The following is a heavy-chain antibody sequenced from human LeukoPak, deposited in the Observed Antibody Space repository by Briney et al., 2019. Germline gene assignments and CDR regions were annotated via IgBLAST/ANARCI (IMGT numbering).Heavy chain of an antibody. Sequence: GRSLRLSCAASGFTFSSYAMHWVRQAPGKGLEWVAVISYDGSNKYYADSVKGRFSISRDNSKNTLYLQMNSLRAEDTAVYYCARDPCSGGSCYSPFDYWGQGTLVTVAS. CDR2: ISYDGSNK. V-gene: IGHV3-30*04. D-gene: IGHD2-15*01. J-gene: IGHJ4*02. CDR1: GFTFSSYA. CDR3: ARDPCSGGSCYSPFDY.